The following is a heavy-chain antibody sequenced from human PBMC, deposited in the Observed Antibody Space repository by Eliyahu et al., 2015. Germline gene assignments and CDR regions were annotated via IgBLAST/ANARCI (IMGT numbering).Heavy chain of an antibody. CDR1: GDSMSSGAXY. J-gene: IGHJ6*02. V-gene: IGHV4-31*03. D-gene: IGHD6-13*01. Sequence: QVQLQESGPGLVKPLQTLSLTCXVSGDSMSSGAXYXSWIXHPPGKGLEWIGYIYYSGSTYYNPSLKSRVSLSVDKSRNHFSLKLTPVTAADTAVYYCARARIGAAGIGDGLDVWGHGTTVSVS. CDR2: IYYSGST. CDR3: ARARIGAAGIGDGLDV.